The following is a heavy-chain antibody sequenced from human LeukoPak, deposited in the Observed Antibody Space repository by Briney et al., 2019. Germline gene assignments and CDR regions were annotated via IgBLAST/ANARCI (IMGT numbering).Heavy chain of an antibody. CDR1: GFTFSNAW. V-gene: IGHV3-15*07. CDR3: TTEDTYNWNYLVLDY. D-gene: IGHD1-7*01. J-gene: IGHJ4*02. CDR2: IKSKTDGGTT. Sequence: GGSLRLSCAASGFTFSNAWMNWVRQAPEKGLEWVGRIKSKTDGGTTDYAAPVKGRFTISRDDSKNTLYLQMNSLKTEDTAVYYCTTEDTYNWNYLVLDYWGQGTLVTVSS.